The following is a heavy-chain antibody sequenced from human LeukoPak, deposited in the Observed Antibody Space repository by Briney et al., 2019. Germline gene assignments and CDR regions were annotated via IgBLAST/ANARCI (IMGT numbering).Heavy chain of an antibody. J-gene: IGHJ4*02. CDR3: ARSYYGSGSYFPEHFDY. V-gene: IGHV4-34*01. CDR2: LNHSGST. Sequence: SETLSLTCAVYGGSFSGYYWSWIRPPPGKGLEWIGELNHSGSTNANPSLKSRVTISVDTSKNQFSLKLSSVTAADTAVYYCARSYYGSGSYFPEHFDYWGQGTLVTVSS. CDR1: GGSFSGYY. D-gene: IGHD3-10*01.